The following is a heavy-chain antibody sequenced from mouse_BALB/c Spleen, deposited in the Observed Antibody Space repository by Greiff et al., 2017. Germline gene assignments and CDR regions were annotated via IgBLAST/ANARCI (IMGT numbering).Heavy chain of an antibody. J-gene: IGHJ3*01. D-gene: IGHD2-14*01. Sequence: VQLQQSGAELVRPGSSVKISCKASGYAFSSYWMNWVKQRPGQGLEWIGQIYPGDGDTNYNGKFKGKATLTADKSSSTAYMQLSSLTSEDSAVYSCARGDRYDWFAYWGQGTLVTVSA. CDR2: IYPGDGDT. CDR3: ARGDRYDWFAY. V-gene: IGHV1-80*01. CDR1: GYAFSSYW.